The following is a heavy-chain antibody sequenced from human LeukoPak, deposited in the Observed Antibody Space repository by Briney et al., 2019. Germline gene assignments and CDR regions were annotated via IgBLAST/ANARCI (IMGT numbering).Heavy chain of an antibody. Sequence: SETLSLTCAVYGGSFSGYYWSWIRQPPGKGLEWIGEINHSGSTNYNPSLKSRVTISVDTSKNQFSLKLSSVTAADTAVYYCARRLGIPRIVGATNWFDPWGQGTLVTVSS. J-gene: IGHJ5*02. CDR1: GGSFSGYY. CDR3: ARRLGIPRIVGATNWFDP. D-gene: IGHD1-26*01. CDR2: INHSGST. V-gene: IGHV4-34*01.